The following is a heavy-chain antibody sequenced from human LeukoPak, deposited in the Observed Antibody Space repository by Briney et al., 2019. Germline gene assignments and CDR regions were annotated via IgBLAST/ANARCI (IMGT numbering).Heavy chain of an antibody. J-gene: IGHJ1*01. CDR1: GGSISSGDYY. D-gene: IGHD6-19*01. CDR3: ARGVAVAGTGQKYFQH. V-gene: IGHV4-61*08. Sequence: SETLSLTCAVSGGSISSGDYYWSWIRQPPGKGLEWIGYIYYSGSTNYNPSLKSRVTISVDTSKNQFSLKLSSVTAADTAVYYCARGVAVAGTGQKYFQHWGQGTLVTVSS. CDR2: IYYSGST.